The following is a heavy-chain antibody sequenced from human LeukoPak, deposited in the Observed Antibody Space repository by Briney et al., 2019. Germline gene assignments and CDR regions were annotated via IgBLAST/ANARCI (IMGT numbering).Heavy chain of an antibody. V-gene: IGHV4-61*02. CDR2: IYTSGST. Sequence: KPSQTLSLTCTVSGGSISSGSYYWSWIRQPAGKGLEWIGRIYTSGSTNYNPSVKSRVPISVDTSKNQFSLKLSSVTAADTAVYYCARDTYYYDSSGYALFDYWGQGTLVTVSS. D-gene: IGHD3-22*01. CDR1: GGSISSGSYY. J-gene: IGHJ4*02. CDR3: ARDTYYYDSSGYALFDY.